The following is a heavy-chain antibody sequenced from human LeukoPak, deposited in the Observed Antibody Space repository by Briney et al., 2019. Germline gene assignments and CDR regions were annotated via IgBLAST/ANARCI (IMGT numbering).Heavy chain of an antibody. CDR3: ARDLVTVTKGFDI. J-gene: IGHJ3*02. D-gene: IGHD4-17*01. Sequence: SETLSLTCVVSGDSFSSHYWTWIRQSPGKGLEWIGYISYIGSTNYNPSLKSRVTISIDTSKNQFSLKLRSVTAADTAVYYCARDLVTVTKGFDIWGQGTMVSVSS. V-gene: IGHV4-59*11. CDR1: GDSFSSHY. CDR2: ISYIGST.